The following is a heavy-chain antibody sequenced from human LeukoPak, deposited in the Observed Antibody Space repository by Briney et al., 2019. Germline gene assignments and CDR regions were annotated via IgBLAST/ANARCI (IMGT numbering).Heavy chain of an antibody. CDR1: GGSFSGYY. D-gene: IGHD2-15*01. Sequence: SETLSLTCAVYGGSFSGYYWSWIRQPPGKGLEWIGEINHSGSTNYNPSLKSRVTISVDTSKNQFSLKLSSVTAADTAVYYCARENRGSRNIYYFDYWGQGTLVTVSS. CDR2: INHSGST. CDR3: ARENRGSRNIYYFDY. J-gene: IGHJ4*02. V-gene: IGHV4-34*01.